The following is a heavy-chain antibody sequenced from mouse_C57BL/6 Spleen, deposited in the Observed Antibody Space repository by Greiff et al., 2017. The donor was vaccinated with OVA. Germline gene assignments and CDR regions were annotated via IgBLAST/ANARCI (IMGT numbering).Heavy chain of an antibody. CDR2: IDPSDSYT. V-gene: IGHV1-50*01. CDR1: GYTFTSYW. CDR3: ARGGLLREGFGY. D-gene: IGHD2-3*01. Sequence: QVQLQQPGAELVKPGASVKLSCKASGYTFTSYWMQWVKQRPGQGLEWIGEIDPSDSYTNYNQKFKGKATLTVDTSSSTAYMQLSSLTSEDSAVYYCARGGLLREGFGYWGKGTTLTVSS. J-gene: IGHJ2*01.